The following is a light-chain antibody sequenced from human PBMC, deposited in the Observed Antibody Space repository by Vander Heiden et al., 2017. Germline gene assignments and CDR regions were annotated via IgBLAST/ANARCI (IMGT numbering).Light chain of an antibody. J-gene: IGKJ1*01. CDR3: QQYYTTPRT. Sequence: DIVMTQSPDSLAVSLGEGATINCKSSQSVLYSSNNKNYLAWYQQTPGQPPKLLIYWASTRESGVPDRFSGSGSGTDFTLTISSLQAEDVAVYYCQQYYTTPRTFGQGTKVEIK. CDR1: QSVLYSSNNKNY. CDR2: WAS. V-gene: IGKV4-1*01.